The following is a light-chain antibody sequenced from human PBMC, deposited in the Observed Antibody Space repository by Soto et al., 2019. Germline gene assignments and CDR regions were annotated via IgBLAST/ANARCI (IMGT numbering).Light chain of an antibody. CDR3: QQSYSIVWT. Sequence: DIQMTQSPSSLSASAGDRFTITCRASQSISSYLNWYQQKPGKAPNLLIYATSTLQSVVPSRFSGSGSGTDFTLTISSLQPEDFETYYCQQSYSIVWTFGQGTKVDNK. CDR2: ATS. J-gene: IGKJ1*01. V-gene: IGKV1-39*01. CDR1: QSISSY.